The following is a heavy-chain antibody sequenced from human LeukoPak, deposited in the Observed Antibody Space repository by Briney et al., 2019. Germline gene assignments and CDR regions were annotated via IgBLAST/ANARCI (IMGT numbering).Heavy chain of an antibody. V-gene: IGHV3-30*18. CDR2: ISYDGSNK. CDR1: GFTFSSYG. Sequence: GGSLRLSCAASGFTFSSYGMHWVRQAPGKGLEWVAVISYDGSNKYYADSVKGRFTISRDNSKNTLYLQMNSLRAEDTAVYYCAEEWGKYSGSYYGNDYWGQGTLVTVSS. J-gene: IGHJ4*02. CDR3: AEEWGKYSGSYYGNDY. D-gene: IGHD1-26*01.